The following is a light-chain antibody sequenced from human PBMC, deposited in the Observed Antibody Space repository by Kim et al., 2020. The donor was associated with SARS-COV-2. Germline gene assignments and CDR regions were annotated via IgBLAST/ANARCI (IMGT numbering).Light chain of an antibody. CDR3: QSYDSSLRGSYV. J-gene: IGLJ1*01. CDR1: SSNIGAGYD. Sequence: VTISCPGSSSNIGAGYDVPCYQQLPGTAPKLLIYGNSNRPSGVPDRFSGSKSGTSASLAITGLQAEDEGDYYCQSYDSSLRGSYVFGTGTKVTVL. V-gene: IGLV1-40*01. CDR2: GNS.